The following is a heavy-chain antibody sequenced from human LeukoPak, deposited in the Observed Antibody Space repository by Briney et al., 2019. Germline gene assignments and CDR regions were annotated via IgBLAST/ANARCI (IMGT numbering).Heavy chain of an antibody. CDR3: AKGFRIAVAVDDY. D-gene: IGHD6-19*01. CDR2: ISYDGSNK. CDR1: GFTFSSYG. Sequence: GGSLRLSCAASGFTFSSYGMHWVRQGPGKGLEWVAVISYDGSNKYYADSVKGRFTISRDNSKNTLYLQMNSLRAEDTAVYYCAKGFRIAVAVDDYWGQGTLVTVSS. J-gene: IGHJ4*02. V-gene: IGHV3-30*18.